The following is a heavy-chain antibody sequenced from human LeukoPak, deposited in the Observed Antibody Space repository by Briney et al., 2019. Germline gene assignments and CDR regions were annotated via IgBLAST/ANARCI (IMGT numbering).Heavy chain of an antibody. CDR2: IYYSGST. CDR3: ARDRSVRYFDWLSDYYYGMDV. J-gene: IGHJ6*02. V-gene: IGHV4-59*01. CDR1: GGSISSYY. Sequence: SETLSLTCTVSGGSISSYYWSWVRQPPGKGLEGIGYIYYSGSTNYNPSLKSRVTISVDTSKNQFSLKLSSVTAADTAVYYCARDRSVRYFDWLSDYYYGMDVWGQGTTVTVSS. D-gene: IGHD3-9*01.